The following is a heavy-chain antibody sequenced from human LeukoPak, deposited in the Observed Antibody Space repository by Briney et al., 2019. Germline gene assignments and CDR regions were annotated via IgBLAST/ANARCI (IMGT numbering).Heavy chain of an antibody. J-gene: IGHJ4*02. CDR2: ISSSSSIR. Sequence: GGSLRLSCAASGFTFSSYSMNWVRQAPGKGLEWVLYISSSSSIRYYADSVKGRFTISRDNAKNSLYLQMNSLRAEDTAVYYCARGGHYDSVWGRYRQKDGFDYWGQGTLVIVSS. D-gene: IGHD3-16*02. V-gene: IGHV3-48*01. CDR1: GFTFSSYS. CDR3: ARGGHYDSVWGRYRQKDGFDY.